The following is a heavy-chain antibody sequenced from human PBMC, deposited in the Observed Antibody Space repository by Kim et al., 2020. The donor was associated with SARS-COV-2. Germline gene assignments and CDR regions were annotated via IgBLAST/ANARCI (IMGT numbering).Heavy chain of an antibody. CDR3: AKSGEPYGGNPKGY. J-gene: IGHJ4*02. Sequence: ASVKVSCKASGYTFIGYYMQWVRQAPGQGLEWMGWINPKSGGTNYAQKFHGRVTMTRDTSISTAYMELNRLTYDDTAVYFCAKSGEPYGGNPKGYWGQGTLVTVSS. V-gene: IGHV1-2*02. D-gene: IGHD3-10*01. CDR2: INPKSGGT. CDR1: GYTFIGYY.